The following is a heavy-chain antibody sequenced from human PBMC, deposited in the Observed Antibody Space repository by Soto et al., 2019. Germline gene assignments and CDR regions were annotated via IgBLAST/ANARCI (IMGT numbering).Heavy chain of an antibody. CDR2: IIPIFGTT. Sequence: ASVKVSCKASGGTFGSDAITWVRQAPGQGLEWVGRIIPIFGTTNYAQNLQGRVTISADKSTLTSYMELHSLTSDDTALYYCARDRTDSGYYTNGLGPWGQGTQVKVSS. D-gene: IGHD3-22*01. CDR1: GGTFGSDA. V-gene: IGHV1-69*06. CDR3: ARDRTDSGYYTNGLGP. J-gene: IGHJ5*02.